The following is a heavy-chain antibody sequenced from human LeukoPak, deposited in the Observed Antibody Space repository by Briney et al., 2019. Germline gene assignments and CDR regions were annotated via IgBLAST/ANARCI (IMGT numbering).Heavy chain of an antibody. CDR1: GFTFSNYA. Sequence: GSLRLSCAASGFTFSNYAMSWVRQAPGKGLEWVSGISGGGGTTYYADSVKGRFTFSRDNSKNTLYLQMSSLRAEDTAVYYCARAMMVVTNLWGVFDYWGQGTPVTVSS. V-gene: IGHV3-23*01. CDR3: ARAMMVVTNLWGVFDY. D-gene: IGHD3-22*01. J-gene: IGHJ4*02. CDR2: ISGGGGTT.